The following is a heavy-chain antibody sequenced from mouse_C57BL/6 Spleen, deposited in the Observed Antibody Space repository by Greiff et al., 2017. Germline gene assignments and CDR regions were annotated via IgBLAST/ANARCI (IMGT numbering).Heavy chain of an antibody. D-gene: IGHD3-2*02. Sequence: VQLVESGPGLVQPSQSLSITCTVSGFSLTSYGVHWVRQSPGKGLEWLGVIWRGGSTDYNAAFMSRLSITKDNSKSHVFFKMNSLQADDTAIYYCARPDSSGSSWFAYWGQGTLVTVSA. J-gene: IGHJ3*01. CDR1: GFSLTSYG. CDR2: IWRGGST. V-gene: IGHV2-5*01. CDR3: ARPDSSGSSWFAY.